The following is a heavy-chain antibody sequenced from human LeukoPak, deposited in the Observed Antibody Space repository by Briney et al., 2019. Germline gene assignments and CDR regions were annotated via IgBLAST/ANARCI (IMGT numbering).Heavy chain of an antibody. D-gene: IGHD4-17*01. V-gene: IGHV4-59*08. J-gene: IGHJ3*02. Sequence: SETLSLTCTVSGGSISSYYWSWIRQPPGKGLEWIGYIYYSGSTNYNPSLKSRVTISVDTSKNQFSLKLSSVTAADTAVYYCARRAVTSAWAFDIWGQGTMVTVSS. CDR1: GGSISSYY. CDR2: IYYSGST. CDR3: ARRAVTSAWAFDI.